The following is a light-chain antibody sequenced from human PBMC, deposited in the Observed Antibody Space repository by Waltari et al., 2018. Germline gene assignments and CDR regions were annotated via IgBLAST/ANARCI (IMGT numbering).Light chain of an antibody. Sequence: DIQMTQSPSSVSASVGDRVTITCRASQGISTWLAWYQQKPGKAPKLLIYGASNLQGGVPSSFSSSGSGTDFTLTISTLQPEDVATYYCQQASSFPITCGQGTRLEIK. CDR1: QGISTW. V-gene: IGKV1-12*01. J-gene: IGKJ5*01. CDR2: GAS. CDR3: QQASSFPIT.